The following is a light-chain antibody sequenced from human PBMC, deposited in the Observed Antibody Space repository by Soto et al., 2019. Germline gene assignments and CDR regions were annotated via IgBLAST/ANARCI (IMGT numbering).Light chain of an antibody. J-gene: IGLJ2*01. CDR3: QTWGTGIVV. Sequence: QSVLTQSHSASASLGASVKLTCTLSSGHSSYAIAWHQQQPEKGPRYLMKLNSDGSHSKGDGIPDRFSGTSFGAERYLNTSSLRSEDEADYYGQTWGTGIVVFGGGTKLTVL. CDR2: LNSDGSH. V-gene: IGLV4-69*01. CDR1: SGHSSYA.